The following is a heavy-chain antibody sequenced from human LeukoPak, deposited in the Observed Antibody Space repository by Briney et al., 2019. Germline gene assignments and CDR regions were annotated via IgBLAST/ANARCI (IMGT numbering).Heavy chain of an antibody. J-gene: IGHJ4*02. CDR2: IFPSGGEI. Sequence: PGGSLRLSCAASGFTFSMYSMNWVRQAPGKGLEWVSSIFPSGGEIHYADSVRGRFTISRDNSKSTLSLQMNSLRAEDTAIYYCATYRQVLLPFESWGQGTLVTVSS. CDR3: ATYRQVLLPFES. CDR1: GFTFSMYS. D-gene: IGHD2-8*02. V-gene: IGHV3-21*04.